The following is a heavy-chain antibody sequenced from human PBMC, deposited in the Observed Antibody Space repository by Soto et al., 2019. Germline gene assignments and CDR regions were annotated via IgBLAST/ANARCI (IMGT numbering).Heavy chain of an antibody. CDR1: GGSISSGGYY. Sequence: QVQLQESGPGLVKPSQTLSLTCTVSGGSISSGGYYWSWIRQHPGKGLEWIGYIYYSGSTYYNPSLKSRVTISVDPSKNQFSLKLSSVTAADTAVYYCAREPVPAANHGMDVWGQGTTVTVSS. V-gene: IGHV4-31*03. J-gene: IGHJ6*02. D-gene: IGHD2-2*01. CDR3: AREPVPAANHGMDV. CDR2: IYYSGST.